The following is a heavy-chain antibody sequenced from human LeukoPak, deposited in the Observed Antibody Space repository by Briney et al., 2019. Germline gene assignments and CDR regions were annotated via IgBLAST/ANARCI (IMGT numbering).Heavy chain of an antibody. CDR1: GFTISTYW. Sequence: GGSLRLSSAASGFTISTYWMSWVRQAPGKGLEWVANTNQEGSEKYYVDSVKGRFTISKDNAKNSLYLQMNSLRAEDTAVYYCARDPKWLDYWGQGTLVTVSS. J-gene: IGHJ4*02. CDR2: TNQEGSEK. D-gene: IGHD5-12*01. CDR3: ARDPKWLDY. V-gene: IGHV3-7*01.